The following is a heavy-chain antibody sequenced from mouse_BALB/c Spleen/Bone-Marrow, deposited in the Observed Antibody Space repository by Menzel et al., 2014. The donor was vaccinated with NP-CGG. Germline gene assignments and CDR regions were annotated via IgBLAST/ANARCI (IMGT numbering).Heavy chain of an antibody. Sequence: VKLVESGPGLLAPSQSLSITCTASGFSLTSYGVHWVRQPPGKGLEWLGVIWAGGSPNYNSDLMSRLSISKDNSKRLVFLKMNRLQTAGTAMYYCARDRTGSGFEFWGQGTTLTVSS. D-gene: IGHD1-1*02. V-gene: IGHV2-9*02. CDR2: IWAGGSP. CDR1: GFSLTSYG. J-gene: IGHJ2*01. CDR3: ARDRTGSGFEF.